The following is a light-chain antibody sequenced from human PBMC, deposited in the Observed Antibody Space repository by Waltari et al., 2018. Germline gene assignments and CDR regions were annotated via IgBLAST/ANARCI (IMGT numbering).Light chain of an antibody. CDR2: AAS. CDR1: QSISSY. CDR3: QQSYSTPWT. Sequence: DIQMTQSPSSLSASVGDRVTITCRASQSISSYLNWYKQKPGKAPKLLIYAASSLQSGVPSRFSCSGSGTDFTLTISSLQPEDFATYYCQQSYSTPWTFGQGTKVEIK. J-gene: IGKJ1*01. V-gene: IGKV1-39*01.